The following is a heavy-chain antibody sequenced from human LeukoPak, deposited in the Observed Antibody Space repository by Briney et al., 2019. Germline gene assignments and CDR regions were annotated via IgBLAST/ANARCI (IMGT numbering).Heavy chain of an antibody. CDR2: INPHSGVT. CDR3: ASQAILGETTNSFDY. V-gene: IGHV1-2*02. J-gene: IGHJ4*02. D-gene: IGHD1-26*01. Sequence: ASVKVSCKASGYTFTDYYMHWVRQAPGQGLEWMGYINPHSGVTHYAQKFQGRVTMTRDTSISTAHMEPTRLTSDDTAVYYCASQAILGETTNSFDYWGQGALVTVSS. CDR1: GYTFTDYY.